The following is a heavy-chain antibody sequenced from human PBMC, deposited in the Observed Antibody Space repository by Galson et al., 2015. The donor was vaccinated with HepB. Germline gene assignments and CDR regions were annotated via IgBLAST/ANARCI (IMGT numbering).Heavy chain of an antibody. CDR1: GFTVSSNY. J-gene: IGHJ5*02. Sequence: SLRLSCAASGFTVSSNYMSWVRQAPGKGLEWVSVIYSGGSTYYADSVKGRFTISRDNSKNTLYLQMNSLRAEDTAVYYCARITIAVAGTSWFDPWGQGTLVTVSS. D-gene: IGHD6-19*01. CDR2: IYSGGST. CDR3: ARITIAVAGTSWFDP. V-gene: IGHV3-66*01.